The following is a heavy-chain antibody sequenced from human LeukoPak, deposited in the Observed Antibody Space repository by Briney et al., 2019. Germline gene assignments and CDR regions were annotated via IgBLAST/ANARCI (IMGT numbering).Heavy chain of an antibody. J-gene: IGHJ4*02. D-gene: IGHD2-15*01. CDR3: ARVAVSVVAATVYFDY. V-gene: IGHV3-7*01. CDR1: GFTFSSYW. CDR2: IKQDGSEK. Sequence: GGSLRLSCAASGFTFSSYWMSWVRQAPGKGLEWVANIKQDGSEKYYVDSVKGRFTISRDNAKNSLYLQMNSLRAEDTAVYYCARVAVSVVAATVYFDYWGQGTLVTVSS.